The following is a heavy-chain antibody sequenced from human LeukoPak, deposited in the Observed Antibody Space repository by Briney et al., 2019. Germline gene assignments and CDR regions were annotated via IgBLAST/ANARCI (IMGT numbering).Heavy chain of an antibody. Sequence: SETLSLTCTVSGGSISSYYWSWIRQPAGKGLEWIGRIYTSGSTNYNPSLKSRVTMSVDTSKNQFSLKLSPVTAADTAVYYCARASPMKRPRGGARPTHPLDYWGQGTLVTVSS. CDR2: IYTSGST. CDR3: ARASPMKRPRGGARPTHPLDY. J-gene: IGHJ4*02. D-gene: IGHD3-16*01. CDR1: GGSISSYY. V-gene: IGHV4-4*07.